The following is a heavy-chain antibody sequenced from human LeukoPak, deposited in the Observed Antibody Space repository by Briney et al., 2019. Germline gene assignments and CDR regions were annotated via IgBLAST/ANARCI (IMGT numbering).Heavy chain of an antibody. J-gene: IGHJ4*02. CDR1: GGSISSGSYY. Sequence: SETLPLTCTVSGGSISSGSYYWSWLRQPAGKGPEWIGRIYTSGSTNYNPSLKSRVTMSVDTSKNQFSLKLSSVTAADTAVYYCARNRDGYNSFDYWGQGTLVTVSS. CDR3: ARNRDGYNSFDY. CDR2: IYTSGST. V-gene: IGHV4-61*02. D-gene: IGHD5-24*01.